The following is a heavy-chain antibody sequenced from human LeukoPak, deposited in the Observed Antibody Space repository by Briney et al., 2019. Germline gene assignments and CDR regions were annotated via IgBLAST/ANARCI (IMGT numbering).Heavy chain of an antibody. CDR3: ARAGSHRHTAAGDY. J-gene: IGHJ4*02. D-gene: IGHD6-13*01. V-gene: IGHV4-38-2*02. CDR1: GYSISSGYY. CDR2: IYHSGST. Sequence: PSETLSLTCTVSGYSISSGYYWGWIRQPPGKGLEWIGSIYHSGSTYYNPSLKSRVTISVDTSKNQFSLKLSSVTAADTAVYYCARAGSHRHTAAGDYWGQGTLVTVSS.